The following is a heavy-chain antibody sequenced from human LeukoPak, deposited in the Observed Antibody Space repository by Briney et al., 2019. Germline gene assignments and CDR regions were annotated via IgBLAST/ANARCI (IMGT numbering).Heavy chain of an antibody. CDR3: SIPTATLTTLYAFDM. Sequence: WETLSLTCTVSDGSISSSNYYWAWIAQPPEKELEWISSMFNSANSYYNPSLNSRTTITVDTSNNQFSLKLSSVTADDTANYCCSIPTATLTTLYAFDMWGQETMVTVSS. CDR2: MFNSANS. J-gene: IGHJ3*02. V-gene: IGHV4-39*01. CDR1: DGSISSSNYY. D-gene: IGHD1-1*01.